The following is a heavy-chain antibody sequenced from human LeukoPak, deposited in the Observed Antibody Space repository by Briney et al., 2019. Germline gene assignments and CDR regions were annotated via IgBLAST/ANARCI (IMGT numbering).Heavy chain of an antibody. J-gene: IGHJ4*02. D-gene: IGHD3-22*01. CDR3: ARGRTFYDSSGYYHFYFDF. CDR2: ISGSSSTI. CDR1: GFTFSSYT. V-gene: IGHV3-48*04. Sequence: PGGSLRLSCAASGFTFSSYTMNWVRQAPGKALEWVSYISGSSSTIYNADSVKGRFTISRDNAKNSLYLQMNSLRAEDTAVYYCARGRTFYDSSGYYHFYFDFWGQGTLVTVSS.